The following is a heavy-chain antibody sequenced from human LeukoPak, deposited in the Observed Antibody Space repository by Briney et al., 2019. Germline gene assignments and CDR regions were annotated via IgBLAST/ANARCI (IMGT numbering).Heavy chain of an antibody. Sequence: SETLSLTCAVYGGSFSGYYWSWIRQPPGKGLEWIGEINHSGSTNYNPSLKSRVTISVDTSKNQFSLKLSSVTAADTAVYYCARQTDYGDYAWFDPWGQGTLVTVSS. D-gene: IGHD4-17*01. V-gene: IGHV4-34*01. CDR2: INHSGST. CDR1: GGSFSGYY. J-gene: IGHJ5*02. CDR3: ARQTDYGDYAWFDP.